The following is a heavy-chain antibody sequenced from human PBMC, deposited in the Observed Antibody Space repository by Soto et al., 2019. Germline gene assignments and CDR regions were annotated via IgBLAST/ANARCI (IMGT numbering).Heavy chain of an antibody. V-gene: IGHV3-30*18. D-gene: IGHD3-16*01. CDR1: GFTFSSYS. CDR2: ISYDGSNK. J-gene: IGHJ6*02. Sequence: GSLRLSCAASGFTFSSYSMHWVRQAPGKGLEWVAVISYDGSNKYYADSVKGRFTISRDNSKNTLYLQMNSLRAEDTAVYYCAKDKGRGYYYGMDVWGQGTTVTVSS. CDR3: AKDKGRGYYYGMDV.